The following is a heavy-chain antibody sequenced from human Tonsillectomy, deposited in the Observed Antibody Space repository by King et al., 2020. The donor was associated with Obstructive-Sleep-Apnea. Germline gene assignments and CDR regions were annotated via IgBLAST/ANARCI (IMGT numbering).Heavy chain of an antibody. Sequence: VQLQESGPGLVKPSGTLSLTCVVSGGSISSSTWWSWVRQPPGKGREWMGEIYHSGSTNYNPSLKIRFTIPVDKSKNQLSLKLSSVTAADTAVYYCGRSSYGWEYWGQGTLVIVSS. CDR2: IYHSGST. CDR3: GRSSYGWEY. D-gene: IGHD5-18*01. V-gene: IGHV4-4*02. J-gene: IGHJ4*02. CDR1: GGSISSSTW.